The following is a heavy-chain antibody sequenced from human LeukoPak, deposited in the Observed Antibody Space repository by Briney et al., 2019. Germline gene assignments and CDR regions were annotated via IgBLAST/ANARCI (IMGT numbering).Heavy chain of an antibody. Sequence: GGPLRLSCAASGFTFSSYGMHWVRQAPGKGLEWVAVIWYDGSNKYYADSVKGRFTISRDNSKNTLYLQMNSLRAEDTAVYYCARGHYDSSGYIYFDYWGQGTLVTVSS. J-gene: IGHJ4*02. CDR3: ARGHYDSSGYIYFDY. V-gene: IGHV3-33*01. CDR2: IWYDGSNK. CDR1: GFTFSSYG. D-gene: IGHD3-22*01.